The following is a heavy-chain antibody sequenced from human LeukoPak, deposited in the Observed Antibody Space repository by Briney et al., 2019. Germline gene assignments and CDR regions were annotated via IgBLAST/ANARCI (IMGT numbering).Heavy chain of an antibody. Sequence: GASVKVSCKVSGYTLTELSMHWVRQAPGKGLEWMGGFDPEDGETIYAQKFQSTVTMTEDTSTDTAYMELSSLRSEDTAVYYCATDTPSGGYYYYMDVWGKGTTVTVSS. D-gene: IGHD2-15*01. CDR2: FDPEDGET. J-gene: IGHJ6*03. CDR3: ATDTPSGGYYYYMDV. V-gene: IGHV1-24*01. CDR1: GYTLTELS.